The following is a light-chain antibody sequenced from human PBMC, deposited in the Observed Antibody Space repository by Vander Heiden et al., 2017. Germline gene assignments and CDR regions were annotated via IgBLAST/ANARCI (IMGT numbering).Light chain of an antibody. Sequence: EVLLPPSPDPLSLSPGERATVSCRASQSVNNYLAWYQQKPGQAPRLLIYDAFKRATGIPARFSGSGSETDSTLTISSLEPEDFAVYYCQQCSDWPVAFGGGTTVEIK. CDR2: DAF. V-gene: IGKV3-11*01. J-gene: IGKJ4*01. CDR3: QQCSDWPVA. CDR1: QSVNNY.